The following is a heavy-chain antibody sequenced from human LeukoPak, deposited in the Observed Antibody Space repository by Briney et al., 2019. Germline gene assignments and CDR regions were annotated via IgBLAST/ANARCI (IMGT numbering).Heavy chain of an antibody. J-gene: IGHJ4*02. D-gene: IGHD2-15*01. CDR2: ISGSGGST. CDR3: AKDLGDIVVVVAATPFDY. CDR1: GFTFSSYA. V-gene: IGHV3-23*01. Sequence: GGSLRLSCAASGFTFSSYAMSWVRQAPGKGLEWVSAISGSGGSTYYADSVKGRSTISRDKSKNTLYLQLNSLRAEDTAVYYCAKDLGDIVVVVAATPFDYWGQGTLVTVSS.